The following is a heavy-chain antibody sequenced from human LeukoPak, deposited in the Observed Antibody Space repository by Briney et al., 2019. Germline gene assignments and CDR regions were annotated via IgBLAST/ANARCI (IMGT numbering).Heavy chain of an antibody. V-gene: IGHV4-39*01. Sequence: SETLSLTCSAPGGSICSSSSYWGWIRQPPGKGLEWIGSIYYSGSSFDKPALKSRVTISVDTSKNQFSMKLSSVTAADTAVYYCARHRSGWLQSSFDYWCQGTLVTVSS. CDR1: GGSICSSSSY. CDR3: ARHRSGWLQSSFDY. CDR2: IYYSGSS. D-gene: IGHD5-24*01. J-gene: IGHJ4*02.